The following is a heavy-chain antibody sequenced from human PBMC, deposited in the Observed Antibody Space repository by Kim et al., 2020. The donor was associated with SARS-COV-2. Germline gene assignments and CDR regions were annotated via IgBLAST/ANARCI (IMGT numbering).Heavy chain of an antibody. CDR3: ARAAPDRFGESYFDY. D-gene: IGHD3-10*01. CDR1: GFTFSSYG. V-gene: IGHV3-33*01. CDR2: IWYDGSNK. Sequence: GGSLRLSCAASGFTFSSYGMHWVRQAPGKGLEWVAVIWYDGSNKYYADSVKGRFTISRDNSKNTLYLQMNSLRAEDTAVYYCARAAPDRFGESYFDYWGQGTLVTVSS. J-gene: IGHJ4*02.